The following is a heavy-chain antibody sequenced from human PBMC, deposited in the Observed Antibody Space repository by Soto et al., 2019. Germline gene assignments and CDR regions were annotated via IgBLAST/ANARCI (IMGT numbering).Heavy chain of an antibody. CDR1: GGSISSGGYS. J-gene: IGHJ5*02. CDR3: ARVLSSGGRFDP. CDR2: IYHSGST. Sequence: QLQLQESGSGLVKPSQTLSLTFAVSGGSISSGGYSWSWIRQPPGKGLEWIGYIYHSGSTYYNPSLKSRVTLSVARSKNQFSLKLSSVPAADTAVYYCARVLSSGGRFDPWGQGTLVTVSS. D-gene: IGHD2-15*01. V-gene: IGHV4-30-2*01.